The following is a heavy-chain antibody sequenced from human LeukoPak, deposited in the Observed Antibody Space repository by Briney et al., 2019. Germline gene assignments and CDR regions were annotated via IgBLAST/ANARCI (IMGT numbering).Heavy chain of an antibody. Sequence: GGSLRLSCAASGFIFDDYAMHWVRQAPGKGLEWVSGISWNSGSIGYADSVKGRFTISRDNAKNSLYLQMNSLRDDDTAFYYCAKDPLGESSNWFDPWGQGTLVTVSS. J-gene: IGHJ5*02. CDR1: GFIFDDYA. CDR2: ISWNSGSI. CDR3: AKDPLGESSNWFDP. V-gene: IGHV3-9*01. D-gene: IGHD3-10*01.